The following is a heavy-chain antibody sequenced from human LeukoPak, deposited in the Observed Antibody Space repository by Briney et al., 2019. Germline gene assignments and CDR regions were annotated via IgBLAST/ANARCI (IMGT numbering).Heavy chain of an antibody. CDR1: GGSISNYY. D-gene: IGHD3-10*01. CDR2: IYYSGST. Sequence: PSETLSLTCTVPGGSISNYYWSWIRQSPGKGLEWIGYIYYSGSTNYNPSLKSRVAMSVDTSKNQFSLKLSSVTAADTAVYYCARGQSETRTSRYLEFLSSNWFDPWGQGIRVTVSS. V-gene: IGHV4-59*01. CDR3: ARGQSETRTSRYLEFLSSNWFDP. J-gene: IGHJ5*02.